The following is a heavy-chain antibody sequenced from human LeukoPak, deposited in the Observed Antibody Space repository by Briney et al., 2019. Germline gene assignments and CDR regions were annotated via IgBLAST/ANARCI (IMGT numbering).Heavy chain of an antibody. CDR3: ARDLRGARDY. V-gene: IGHV3-74*01. J-gene: IGHJ4*02. D-gene: IGHD1-26*01. CDR1: GFTFSSYW. Sequence: AGGSLRLSCAASGFTFSSYWMHWVRQAPGKGLVWVSRINTDGRITNYADSVKGRFTISRDNAKNTLYLQMNSLRAEDTALYYCARDLRGARDYWGQGTLVTASS. CDR2: INTDGRIT.